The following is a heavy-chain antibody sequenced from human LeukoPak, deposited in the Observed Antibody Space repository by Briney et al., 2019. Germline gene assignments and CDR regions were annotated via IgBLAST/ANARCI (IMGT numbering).Heavy chain of an antibody. D-gene: IGHD5-18*01. J-gene: IGHJ5*02. Sequence: GGPLRLSCVASEFPFSSNWMIGVRQAPGKGLEWVAVIKQDGSEKEGVDSLKGRFIISRDNAQNSLYLQMNSLRVEDTAVYYCASTANNWFDPWGQGTLVTVSS. CDR2: IKQDGSEK. V-gene: IGHV3-7*05. CDR3: ASTANNWFDP. CDR1: EFPFSSNW.